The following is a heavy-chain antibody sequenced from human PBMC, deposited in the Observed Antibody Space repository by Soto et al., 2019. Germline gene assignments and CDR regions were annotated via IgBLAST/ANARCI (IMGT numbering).Heavy chain of an antibody. V-gene: IGHV2-5*02. Sequence: SGPTLVNPTQTLTLTCTFSGFSLTTTGVGVGWIRQPAGKALEWLALIYWDDDKRYSPSLESRLTITKDTSKNQVVLTMTNVDPVDTATYYCAHSHVYGGNSRPFDYWGQGTLVTVSS. D-gene: IGHD4-17*01. J-gene: IGHJ4*02. CDR3: AHSHVYGGNSRPFDY. CDR2: IYWDDDK. CDR1: GFSLTTTGVG.